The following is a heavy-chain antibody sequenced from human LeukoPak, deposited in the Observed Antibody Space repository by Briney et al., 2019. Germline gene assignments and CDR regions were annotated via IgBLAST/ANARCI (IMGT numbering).Heavy chain of an antibody. CDR2: IYYSGIT. V-gene: IGHV4-59*01. J-gene: IGHJ6*02. CDR1: GGSISSFY. Sequence: SETLSLTSTVSGGSISSFYWSWIRQPPGNGLEWVGYIYYSGITTYNPSLKSRVTMSVDTSKNQFSLNLSSVTAADTAVYYCARDSRYCNSISCYGRPGYYGLDVWGQGTTVTVSS. D-gene: IGHD2-2*01. CDR3: ARDSRYCNSISCYGRPGYYGLDV.